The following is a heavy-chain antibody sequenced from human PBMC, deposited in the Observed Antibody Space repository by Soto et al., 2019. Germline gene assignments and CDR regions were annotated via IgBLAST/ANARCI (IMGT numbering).Heavy chain of an antibody. D-gene: IGHD2-15*01. CDR2: IIPILGIA. J-gene: IGHJ4*02. CDR3: ARGESRYWSGGSVYSPFDY. CDR1: GGTFSSYT. V-gene: IGHV1-69*02. Sequence: SVEVSCKASGGTFSSYTISWVRQAPGQGLEWMGRIIPILGIANYAQKFQGRVTITADKSTSTAYMELSSLTSEDTAVYYCARGESRYWSGGSVYSPFDYWGQRTLVTVSS.